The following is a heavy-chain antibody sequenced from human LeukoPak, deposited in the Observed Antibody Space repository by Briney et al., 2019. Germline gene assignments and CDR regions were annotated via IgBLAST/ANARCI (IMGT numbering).Heavy chain of an antibody. J-gene: IGHJ4*02. CDR3: AKQLGYCSDGSCYFPY. V-gene: IGHV3-30*18. Sequence: GGSLRLSCAASGFTFSSYGMHWVRQAPGKGLEWVAVISYDGSNKYYADSVQGRFTISRDNSKSTLCLQMNSLRAEDTAVYYCAKQLGYCSDGSCYFPYWGQGTLVTVSS. CDR2: ISYDGSNK. CDR1: GFTFSSYG. D-gene: IGHD2-15*01.